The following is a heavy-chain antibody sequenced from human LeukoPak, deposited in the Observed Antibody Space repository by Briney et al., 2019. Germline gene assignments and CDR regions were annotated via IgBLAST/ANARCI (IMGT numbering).Heavy chain of an antibody. CDR3: ARGGVDSSGRGTEV. J-gene: IGHJ4*02. V-gene: IGHV4-34*01. CDR1: GGSFSGYY. D-gene: IGHD3-22*01. CDR2: INHSGST. Sequence: SETLSLTCAVYGGSFSGYYWSWIRQPPGKGLEWIGEINHSGSTNYNPSLKSRVTISVDTSKNQFSLKLSSVTAADTAVYYCARGGVDSSGRGTEVWGQGTLVTVSS.